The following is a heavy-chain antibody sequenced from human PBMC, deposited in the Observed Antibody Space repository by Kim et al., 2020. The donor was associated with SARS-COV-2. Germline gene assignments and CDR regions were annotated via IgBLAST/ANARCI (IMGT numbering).Heavy chain of an antibody. CDR1: GGSISSYY. Sequence: SETLSLTCTVCGGSISSYYWSWIRQPPGKGLEWIGYIYYSGSTNYNPSLKSRVTISVDTSKNQFSLKLSSVTAADTAVYYCASGWAAAGTGFYYYYYGMDVWGQGTTVTVSS. D-gene: IGHD6-13*01. V-gene: IGHV4-59*13. CDR3: ASGWAAAGTGFYYYYYGMDV. J-gene: IGHJ6*02. CDR2: IYYSGST.